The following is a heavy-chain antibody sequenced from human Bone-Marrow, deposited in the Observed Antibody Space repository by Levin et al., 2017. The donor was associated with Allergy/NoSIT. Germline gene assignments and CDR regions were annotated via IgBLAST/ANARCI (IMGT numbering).Heavy chain of an antibody. V-gene: IGHV3-23*01. CDR3: AKDSRVLLWFGELPKVPKDYYYGMDV. D-gene: IGHD3-10*01. Sequence: ETLSLTCAASGFTFSSYAMSWVRQAPGKGLEWVSAISGSGGSTYYADSVKGRFTISRDNSKNTLYLQMNSLRAEDTAVYYCAKDSRVLLWFGELPKVPKDYYYGMDVWGQGTTVTVSS. CDR1: GFTFSSYA. CDR2: ISGSGGST. J-gene: IGHJ6*02.